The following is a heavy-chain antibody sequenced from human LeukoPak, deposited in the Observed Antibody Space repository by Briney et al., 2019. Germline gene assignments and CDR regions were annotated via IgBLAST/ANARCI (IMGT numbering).Heavy chain of an antibody. Sequence: PGRSVTLLCAASGFTFYDYAMQWARHAPGKGREWVSGINWNGGSTGHADSVKGRFSIARVNAKNSLYLQMNSLRAEDTDLYFCARKGILRDALDICGQGTMVTVSS. CDR3: ARKGILRDALDI. J-gene: IGHJ3*02. V-gene: IGHV3-20*04. D-gene: IGHD2-15*01. CDR1: GFTFYDYA. CDR2: INWNGGST.